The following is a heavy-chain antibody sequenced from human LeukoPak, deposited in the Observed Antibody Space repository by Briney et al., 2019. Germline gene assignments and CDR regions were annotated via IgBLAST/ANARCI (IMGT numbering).Heavy chain of an antibody. D-gene: IGHD6-19*01. CDR3: RRHLRIAVAGNIDY. V-gene: IGHV4-39*01. CDR1: LVSLTASSYY. Sequence: PSETLSLTCTVSLVSLTASSYYSGPIRQPPGKGLEWIGSIYYSGSTYYNPSLKCRVTLSVTTTKHQCSLKMSSVTAATRVYFGSRRHLRIAVAGNIDYWGQGTLVTVSS. CDR2: IYYSGST. J-gene: IGHJ4*02.